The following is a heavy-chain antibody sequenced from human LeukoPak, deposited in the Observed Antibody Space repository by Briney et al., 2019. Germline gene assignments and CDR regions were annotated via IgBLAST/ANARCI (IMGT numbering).Heavy chain of an antibody. J-gene: IGHJ4*02. CDR2: ITNSGGTT. Sequence: GGSLRLSCAASGFTFSSYAMSWVRQAPGKGLEWVSAITNSGGTTYYADSVKGRFTISRDNSKNTLYLQMNSLRAEDTAVYYCAKLGTSDSRGYYFLFDYWGQGNLVTVSS. V-gene: IGHV3-23*01. CDR1: GFTFSSYA. D-gene: IGHD3-22*01. CDR3: AKLGTSDSRGYYFLFDY.